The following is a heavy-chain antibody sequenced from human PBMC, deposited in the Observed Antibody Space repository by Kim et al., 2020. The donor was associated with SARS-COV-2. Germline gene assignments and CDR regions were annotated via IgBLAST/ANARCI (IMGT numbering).Heavy chain of an antibody. D-gene: IGHD3-9*01. Sequence: SETLSLTCTVSGGSISSSSYYWGWIRQPPGKGLEWIGSIYYSGSTYYNPSLKSRVTISVDTSKNQFSLKLSSVTAADTAVYYCARETSGLRYFDWLFYFDYWGQGTLVTVSS. CDR3: ARETSGLRYFDWLFYFDY. J-gene: IGHJ4*02. CDR2: IYYSGST. V-gene: IGHV4-39*07. CDR1: GGSISSSSYY.